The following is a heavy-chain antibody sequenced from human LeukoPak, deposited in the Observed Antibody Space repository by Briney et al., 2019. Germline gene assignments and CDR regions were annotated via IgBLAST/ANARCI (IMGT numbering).Heavy chain of an antibody. CDR1: GFTFSNYA. Sequence: GGSLRLSCAGSGFTFSNYAMTWVRKAPGKGLEWVTLIWYDGSRDYYVDFVKGRFTVSRDNSRNTLYLQMRNLRAEDTAVYYCATVRGSDWYMDYWGQGTLVTVSS. CDR3: ATVRGSDWYMDY. D-gene: IGHD6-19*01. V-gene: IGHV3-33*08. J-gene: IGHJ4*02. CDR2: IWYDGSRD.